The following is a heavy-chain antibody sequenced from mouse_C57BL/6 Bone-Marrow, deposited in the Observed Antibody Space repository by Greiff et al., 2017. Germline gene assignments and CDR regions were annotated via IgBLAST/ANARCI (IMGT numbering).Heavy chain of an antibody. CDR3: ASIYYDYDRGYYYAMDY. J-gene: IGHJ4*01. CDR2: IDPANGNT. CDR1: GFNIKNTY. V-gene: IGHV14-3*01. D-gene: IGHD2-4*01. Sequence: EVQLQQSVAELVRPGASVKLSCTASGFNIKNTYMHWVKQRPEQGLEWIGRIDPANGNTKYAPKFQGKATITADTSSNTAYLQLSSLTSEDTAIYYCASIYYDYDRGYYYAMDYWGQGTSVTVSS.